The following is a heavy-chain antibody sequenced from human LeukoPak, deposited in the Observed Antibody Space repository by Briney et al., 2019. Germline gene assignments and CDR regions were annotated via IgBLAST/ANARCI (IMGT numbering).Heavy chain of an antibody. V-gene: IGHV3-15*01. CDR2: IKSKSSGGTA. Sequence: GGSFRLSCAASGFIFSNAWMSWVRQAPGKGLEWVGRIKSKSSGGTADYAAPVKGRFTISRDDSRNTLYLQMNSLRAEDTAVYYCARDSRDGTDSSSSPPKSDYWGQGTLVTVSS. CDR3: ARDSRDGTDSSSSPPKSDY. CDR1: GFIFSNAW. J-gene: IGHJ4*02. D-gene: IGHD6-6*01.